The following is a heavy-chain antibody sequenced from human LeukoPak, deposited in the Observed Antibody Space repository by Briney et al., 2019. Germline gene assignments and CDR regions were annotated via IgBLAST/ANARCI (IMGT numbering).Heavy chain of an antibody. CDR2: IYSGGST. V-gene: IGHV3-53*01. D-gene: IGHD6-19*01. Sequence: PGGSLRLSCAASGFTVSSNYMSWVRQAPGKGLEWVSVIYSGGSTYYADSVQGRFTISRDNSKNTLSLQMNSLRADDTAVYYCARGYSSGWYGDYWGQGTLVTVSS. CDR1: GFTVSSNY. CDR3: ARGYSSGWYGDY. J-gene: IGHJ4*02.